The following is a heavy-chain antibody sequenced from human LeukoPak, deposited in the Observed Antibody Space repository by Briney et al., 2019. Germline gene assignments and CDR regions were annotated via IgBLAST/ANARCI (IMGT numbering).Heavy chain of an antibody. CDR3: ARDPGPGGGLEYSTPPNHPPYSYSYGRAV. D-gene: IGHD6-6*01. CDR2: ISAYNGNT. V-gene: IGHV1-18*01. J-gene: IGHJ6*02. CDR1: GYTFTSYG. Sequence: ASVKVSCKASGYTFTSYGISWVRQAPGQGLEWMGWISAYNGNTNYAQKLQGGVTMTTDTSTSTAYMELRSLRSDDTAVYYCARDPGPGGGLEYSTPPNHPPYSYSYGRAVGAQGPPAPV.